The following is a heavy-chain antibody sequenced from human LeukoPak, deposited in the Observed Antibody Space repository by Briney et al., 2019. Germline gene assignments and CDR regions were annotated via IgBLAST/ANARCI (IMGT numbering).Heavy chain of an antibody. Sequence: SETLSLTCTVSGGSISSYYWSWIRQPPGKGLEWIGYIYYSGSTNYNPSLKSRVTISVDTSKNQFSLKLSSVTAADTAVYYCARGVADIVVVPAAPQGAFDIWGQGTMVTVSS. D-gene: IGHD2-2*01. CDR3: ARGVADIVVVPAAPQGAFDI. CDR1: GGSISSYY. CDR2: IYYSGST. V-gene: IGHV4-59*01. J-gene: IGHJ3*02.